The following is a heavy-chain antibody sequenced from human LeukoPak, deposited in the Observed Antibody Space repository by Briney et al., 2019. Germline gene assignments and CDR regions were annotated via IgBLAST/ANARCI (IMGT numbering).Heavy chain of an antibody. J-gene: IGHJ6*04. Sequence: CXXSGGSISSYYWSWVRQPPGKGLEWIGYIYYSGSTNYNPSLTSRVTISVDTSKNQFSLKLSSVTAADTAVYYCARGGYSYGVNYYYGVDVWGKGTTVTVSS. CDR1: GGSISSYY. D-gene: IGHD5-18*01. V-gene: IGHV4-59*01. CDR3: ARGGYSYGVNYYYGVDV. CDR2: IYYSGST.